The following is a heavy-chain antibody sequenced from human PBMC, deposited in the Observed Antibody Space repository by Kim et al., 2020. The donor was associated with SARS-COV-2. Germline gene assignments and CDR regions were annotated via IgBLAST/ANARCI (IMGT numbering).Heavy chain of an antibody. Sequence: SETLSLTCTVSGYSISSGYYWGWIRQPPGKGLEWIGSIYHSGSTYYNPSLKSRVTISVDTSKNQFSLKLSSVTAADTAVYYCARGGEYGSGSYDDAFDIWGQGTMVTVSS. CDR3: ARGGEYGSGSYDDAFDI. D-gene: IGHD3-10*01. V-gene: IGHV4-38-2*02. CDR1: GYSISSGYY. CDR2: IYHSGST. J-gene: IGHJ3*02.